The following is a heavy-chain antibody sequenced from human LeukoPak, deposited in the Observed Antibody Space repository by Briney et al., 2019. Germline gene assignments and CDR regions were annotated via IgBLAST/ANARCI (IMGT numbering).Heavy chain of an antibody. V-gene: IGHV4-34*01. J-gene: IGHJ6*03. CDR2: INHSGST. CDR1: GGSFSGYY. CDR3: ARLYCSSTSCPAKYYYFYYYMDV. D-gene: IGHD2-2*01. Sequence: SETLSLTCAVYGGSFSGYYWSWIRQPPGKGLEWIGEINHSGSTNYNPSLKSRVTISVDTSKNQFSLKLSSVTAADTAVYYCARLYCSSTSCPAKYYYFYYYMDVWGKGTTVTISS.